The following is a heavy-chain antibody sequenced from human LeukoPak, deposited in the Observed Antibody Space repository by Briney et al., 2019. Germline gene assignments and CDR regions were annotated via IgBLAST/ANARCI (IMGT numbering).Heavy chain of an antibody. Sequence: ASVKVSCKVSGYTLTELSMHWVRQAPGKGLEWMGGFDPEDGETIYTQKFQGRVTMTEDTSTDTAYMELSSLRSEDTAVYYCATGYCSGGSCFVHRFGVFDYWGQGTLVTASS. CDR2: FDPEDGET. CDR1: GYTLTELS. CDR3: ATGYCSGGSCFVHRFGVFDY. D-gene: IGHD2-15*01. V-gene: IGHV1-24*01. J-gene: IGHJ4*02.